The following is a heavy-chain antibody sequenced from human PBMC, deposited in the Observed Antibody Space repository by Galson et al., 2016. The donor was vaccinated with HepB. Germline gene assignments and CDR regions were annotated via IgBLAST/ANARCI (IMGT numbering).Heavy chain of an antibody. D-gene: IGHD3-10*01. CDR1: GFSSSTSA. J-gene: IGHJ4*02. Sequence: SLRLSCAGAGFSSSTSAFNWVRQAPGKGLEWVSYISARGNTKYYADSVRGRFTVSRDNAKNSLYLQMDSLRAEDTAVYSCAGAFRGRAYFFDSWGQGTLVTVSS. CDR2: ISARGNTK. V-gene: IGHV3-48*03. CDR3: AGAFRGRAYFFDS.